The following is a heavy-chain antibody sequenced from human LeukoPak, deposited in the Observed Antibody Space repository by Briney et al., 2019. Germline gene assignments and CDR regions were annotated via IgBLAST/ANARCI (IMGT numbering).Heavy chain of an antibody. Sequence: GGSLRLSCAASGFTFSSYSMNWVRQAPGKGLEWVSSISSSSSYIYYADSVKGRFTISRDNAKNLLYLQMNSLRAEDTAVYYCARSGGVGSSGWYYYWGQGTLVTVSS. J-gene: IGHJ4*02. CDR1: GFTFSSYS. CDR3: ARSGGVGSSGWYYY. D-gene: IGHD6-19*01. CDR2: ISSSSSYI. V-gene: IGHV3-21*01.